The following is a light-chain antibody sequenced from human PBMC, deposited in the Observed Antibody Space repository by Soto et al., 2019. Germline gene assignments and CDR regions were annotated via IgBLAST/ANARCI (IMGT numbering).Light chain of an antibody. J-gene: IGKJ1*01. Sequence: DIQMTQSPSTLAASVGDRVTITCRASQRFTKWVAWYQQKPGKAPQLLIYEASRLKSGVPLRFSGSESGTEFTLTISSLQADDFATYYCQNYDSVSSTTFGQGTKVEMK. CDR2: EAS. V-gene: IGKV1-5*03. CDR3: QNYDSVSSTT. CDR1: QRFTKW.